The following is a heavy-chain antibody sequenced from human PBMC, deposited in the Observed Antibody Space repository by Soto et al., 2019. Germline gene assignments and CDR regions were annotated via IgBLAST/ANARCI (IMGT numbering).Heavy chain of an antibody. D-gene: IGHD3-16*01. Sequence: GGSLRLSCAASGFTYESYAMSWVRQAPGKGLEWVSGINSGGTVAHYADSAKGRFAISRDNSKNTLSLEMNSLRVDDTGLYYCAISTGGFGGLFVVPSDYWGQGTLVTVSS. V-gene: IGHV3-23*01. CDR3: AISTGGFGGLFVVPSDY. CDR1: GFTYESYA. J-gene: IGHJ4*02. CDR2: INSGGTVA.